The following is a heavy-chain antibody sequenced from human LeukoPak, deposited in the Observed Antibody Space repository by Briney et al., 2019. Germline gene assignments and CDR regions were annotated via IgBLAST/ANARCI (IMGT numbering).Heavy chain of an antibody. CDR3: AGGHMVRGVIMGFFGFDH. D-gene: IGHD3-10*01. Sequence: SETLSLTCNVSGGSINTGDYYWTWIRQSPGKGLEWMGYIYYSGSTYYNPSLQSRLTISLDTSKNRFSLKLSSVTAEDTAVYYCAGGHMVRGVIMGFFGFDHWGQGTLATVSS. CDR1: GGSINTGDYY. J-gene: IGHJ4*02. CDR2: IYYSGST. V-gene: IGHV4-30-4*01.